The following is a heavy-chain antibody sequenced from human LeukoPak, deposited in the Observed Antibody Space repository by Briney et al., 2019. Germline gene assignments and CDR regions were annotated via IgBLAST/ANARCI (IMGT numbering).Heavy chain of an antibody. CDR2: IYYSGST. Sequence: PSETLSLTCTVSGGSISSSSYYWGWIRQPPGKGLEWIGSIYYSGSTYYNPSLKSRVTISVDTSKNQFSLKLSSVTAADTAVYYCARGVAYYDFWSGLPSPTRYYYMDVWGKGTTVTVSS. V-gene: IGHV4-39*07. J-gene: IGHJ6*03. CDR1: GGSISSSSYY. CDR3: ARGVAYYDFWSGLPSPTRYYYMDV. D-gene: IGHD3-3*01.